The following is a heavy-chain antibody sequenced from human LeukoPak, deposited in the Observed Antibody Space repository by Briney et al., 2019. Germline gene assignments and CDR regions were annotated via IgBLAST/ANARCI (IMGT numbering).Heavy chain of an antibody. J-gene: IGHJ4*02. D-gene: IGHD3-10*01. CDR3: ARRGVKISLGGVYFEY. Sequence: GTSLRLSCAASGFPFNTYAMYWVRQAPGKGLELVALISYDGNNKYYADSVKGRFTVSRDDSKDTLSLHMDSLRNEDTAVYYSARRGVKISLGGVYFEYWGQGTLVTVSS. V-gene: IGHV3-30-3*01. CDR2: ISYDGNNK. CDR1: GFPFNTYA.